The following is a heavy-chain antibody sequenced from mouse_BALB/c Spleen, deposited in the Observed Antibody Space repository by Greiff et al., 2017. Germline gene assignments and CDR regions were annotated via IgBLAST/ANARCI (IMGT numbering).Heavy chain of an antibody. J-gene: IGHJ2*01. CDR1: GYTFTSYW. CDR3: AREGLKGY. V-gene: IGHV1S81*02. D-gene: IGHD1-3*01. CDR2: INPSNGRT. Sequence: QVQLQQPGAELVKPGASVKLSCKASGYTFTSYWMHWVKQRPGQGLEWIGEINPSNGRTNYTEKFKSKATLTVDKSSSTAYMQLSSLTSEDSAVYYCAREGLKGYWGQGTTLTVSS.